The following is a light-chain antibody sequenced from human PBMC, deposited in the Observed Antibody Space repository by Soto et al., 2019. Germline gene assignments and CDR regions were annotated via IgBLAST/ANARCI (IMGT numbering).Light chain of an antibody. J-gene: IGKJ5*01. V-gene: IGKV4-1*01. CDR2: WAS. Sequence: DIVMTQSPDFLSVSLGERATISCKSSQTLLYRPNNKNYLAWFRQKPGQSPKLLIYWASTRHPRVPGRFTGSGYGKEYTHKIDSLQAEDVSFYYCHQYYHGPDTFGQGKRLENK. CDR1: QTLLYRPNNKNY. CDR3: HQYYHGPDT.